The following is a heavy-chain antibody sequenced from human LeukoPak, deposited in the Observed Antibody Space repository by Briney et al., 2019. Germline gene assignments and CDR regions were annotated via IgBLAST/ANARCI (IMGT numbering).Heavy chain of an antibody. D-gene: IGHD6-6*01. V-gene: IGHV1-8*01. Sequence: ASVKVSCKASGYTFTSYDINWLRQATGQGLEWMGWMNPNSGNTGYAQKFQGRVTMTRNTSISTAYMELSSLRSEDTAVYYCARESSSAGPYYYYYMDVWGKGTTVTVSS. CDR3: ARESSSAGPYYYYYMDV. CDR2: MNPNSGNT. CDR1: GYTFTSYD. J-gene: IGHJ6*03.